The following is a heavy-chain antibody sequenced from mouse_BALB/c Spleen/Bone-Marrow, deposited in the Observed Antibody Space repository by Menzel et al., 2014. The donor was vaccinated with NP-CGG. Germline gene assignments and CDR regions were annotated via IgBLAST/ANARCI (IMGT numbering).Heavy chain of an antibody. Sequence: QVHVKQSGPGLVQPSQSLSITCTVSGFSLTSYGVHWVRQSPGKGLEWLGVIWSGGSTDYNAAFISRLSISKDNSESQVFFKMNSLQADDTAIYYCARNWGYGYLFYAMDYWGQGTSVTVSS. CDR2: IWSGGST. CDR3: ARNWGYGYLFYAMDY. J-gene: IGHJ4*01. D-gene: IGHD1-2*01. V-gene: IGHV2-4-1*01. CDR1: GFSLTSYG.